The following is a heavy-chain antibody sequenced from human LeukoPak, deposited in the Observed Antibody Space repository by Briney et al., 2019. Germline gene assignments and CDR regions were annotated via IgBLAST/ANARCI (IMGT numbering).Heavy chain of an antibody. CDR2: INHSGST. Sequence: SETLSLTCAVYGGSFSGYYWSWIRQPPGKGLEWIGEINHSGSTNYNPSVKSRVTISVDTSKNQFSLKLSSVTAADTAVYYCARGTLGPDYWGQGTLVTVSS. V-gene: IGHV4-34*01. CDR3: ARGTLGPDY. J-gene: IGHJ4*02. CDR1: GGSFSGYY.